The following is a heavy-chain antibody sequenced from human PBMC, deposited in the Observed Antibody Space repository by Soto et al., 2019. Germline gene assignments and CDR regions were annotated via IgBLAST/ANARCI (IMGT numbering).Heavy chain of an antibody. J-gene: IGHJ4*02. CDR3: ARDNRVLRYFDWLGGFDY. CDR2: TYYRSKWYN. CDR1: GDSVSSNSAA. Sequence: SQTLSLTCAISGDSVSSNSAAWNWIRQSPSRGLEWLGRTYYRSKWYNDYAVSVKSRITINPDTSKNQFSLQLNSVTPEDTALYYCARDNRVLRYFDWLGGFDYWGQGTLVTVSS. D-gene: IGHD3-9*01. V-gene: IGHV6-1*01.